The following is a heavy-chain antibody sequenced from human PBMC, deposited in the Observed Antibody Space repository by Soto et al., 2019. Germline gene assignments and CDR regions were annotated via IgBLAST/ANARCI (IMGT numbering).Heavy chain of an antibody. CDR1: GYTFTSYA. CDR2: INAGNGNT. CDR3: PIGTVVTPFDY. Sequence: QVQLVQSGAEEKKPGASVKVSCKASGYTFTSYAMHWVRQAPGQRLEWMGWINAGNGNTKYSQKFQGRVTITRDTSPSTAYLELRSLRSEDTAVYYCPIGTVVTPFDYSRQGTLVTVSS. J-gene: IGHJ4*02. V-gene: IGHV1-3*05. D-gene: IGHD2-15*01.